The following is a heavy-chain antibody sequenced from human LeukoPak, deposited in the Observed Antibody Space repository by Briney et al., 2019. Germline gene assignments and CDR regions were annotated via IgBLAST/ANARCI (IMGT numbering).Heavy chain of an antibody. J-gene: IGHJ5*02. Sequence: PSETLSLTCTVSGGSISSGGYYWSWIRQHPGKGLEWIGYIYYSGSTSYNPSLKSRVTISLDTSKNQFFLNLSSVTAADTAVYYCARESSGGGGSGFMVQFDPWGQGTLVTVSS. CDR3: ARESSGGGGSGFMVQFDP. CDR1: GGSISSGGYY. CDR2: IYYSGST. D-gene: IGHD3-10*01. V-gene: IGHV4-31*03.